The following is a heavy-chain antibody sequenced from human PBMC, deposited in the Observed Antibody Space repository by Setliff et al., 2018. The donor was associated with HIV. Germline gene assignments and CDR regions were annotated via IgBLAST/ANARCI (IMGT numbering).Heavy chain of an antibody. D-gene: IGHD4-17*01. CDR2: INPSDNRT. J-gene: IGHJ5*02. Sequence: ASVKVSCKASGYSFTSYDMHWVRQAPGQGLEWMGIINPSDNRTYYAQKFQGRVTMTRDTSTSSVYMELRSLRSEDTAVYFCAVSPDGDCATTECANWFDPWGQGTQVTVSS. CDR1: GYSFTSYD. CDR3: AVSPDGDCATTECANWFDP. V-gene: IGHV1-46*03.